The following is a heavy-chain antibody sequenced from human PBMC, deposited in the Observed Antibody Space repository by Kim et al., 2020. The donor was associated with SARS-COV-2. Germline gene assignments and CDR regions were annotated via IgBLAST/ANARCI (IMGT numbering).Heavy chain of an antibody. J-gene: IGHJ4*02. V-gene: IGHV3-23*01. CDR3: ATRGEYCTSPSCPLSV. Sequence: SVKGRFIISRDISKNTVHLQMTSLRAEDTAIYYCATRGEYCTSPSCPLSVWGQGTLVTVSS. D-gene: IGHD2-2*01.